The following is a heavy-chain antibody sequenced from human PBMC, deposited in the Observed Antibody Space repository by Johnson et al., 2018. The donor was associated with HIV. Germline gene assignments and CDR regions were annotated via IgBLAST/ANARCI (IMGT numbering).Heavy chain of an antibody. CDR2: ISTSGSTI. J-gene: IGHJ3*02. V-gene: IGHV3-11*04. CDR1: GFTFSDYY. CDR3: ARRKDGSGGSCPDGFDI. Sequence: QEQLEESGGGLVKPGGSLRLSCIASGFTFSDYYMSWIRQAPGKGLEWVSYISTSGSTIYSADSVQGRFTISRDNAKNSLYLQMNSLRAEDTAVYYCARRKDGSGGSCPDGFDIWGQGTMVTVSS. D-gene: IGHD2-15*01.